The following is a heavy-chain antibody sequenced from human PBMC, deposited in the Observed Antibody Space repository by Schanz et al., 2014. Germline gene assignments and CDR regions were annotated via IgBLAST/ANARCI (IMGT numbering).Heavy chain of an antibody. D-gene: IGHD2-2*01. V-gene: IGHV4-34*01. Sequence: QVPLQQWGAGLLKPSETLSLTCAVYGGSFSGYYWSWIRQPPGKGLEWIGEINHSGSTNYNPSLKSRVTISVDTSKNQFSLKLSSVTAADTAVYYCARGLGYCSSTSCYDPYYYYGMDVWGQGTTVTVSS. J-gene: IGHJ6*02. CDR3: ARGLGYCSSTSCYDPYYYYGMDV. CDR2: INHSGST. CDR1: GGSFSGYY.